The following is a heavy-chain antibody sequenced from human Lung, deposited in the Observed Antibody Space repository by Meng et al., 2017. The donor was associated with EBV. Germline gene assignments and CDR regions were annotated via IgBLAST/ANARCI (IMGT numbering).Heavy chain of an antibody. J-gene: IGHJ4*02. CDR1: GGSIRSVYW. V-gene: IGHV4-4*02. Sequence: QGQRQESGPGLLKPSETLSLTCAVSGGSIRSVYWWTWVRQSPGKGLEWIGEIYHSGSTNYNPFLKSRVTISVDKSKNQFSLKLTSVTAADTAVYYCARGGYYSFDYWGQGTLVTVSS. CDR2: IYHSGST. CDR3: ARGGYYSFDY. D-gene: IGHD5-18*01.